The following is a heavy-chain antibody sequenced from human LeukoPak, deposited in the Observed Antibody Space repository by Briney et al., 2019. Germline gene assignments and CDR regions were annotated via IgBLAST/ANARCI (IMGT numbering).Heavy chain of an antibody. J-gene: IGHJ6*03. CDR3: TRGIVVATRDYYSFYIDV. CDR1: GGSISNHY. D-gene: IGHD2-2*01. CDR2: IFTGGST. Sequence: SETLSLTFAVSGGSISNHYWSWVRQPPGKGLEWIGYIFTGGSTNFNPSLESRVTISVDPSNTQFSLKLSSVTAADTAVYYCTRGIVVATRDYYSFYIDVWGRGATVTVSS. V-gene: IGHV4-4*09.